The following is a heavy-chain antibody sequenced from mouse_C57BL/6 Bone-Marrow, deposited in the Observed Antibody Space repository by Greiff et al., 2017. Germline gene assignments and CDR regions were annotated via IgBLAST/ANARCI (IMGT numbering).Heavy chain of an antibody. D-gene: IGHD2-3*01. J-gene: IGHJ2*01. V-gene: IGHV1-76*01. CDR2: IYPGSGNT. Sequence: QVQLQQSGAELVRPGASVKLSCKASGYTFTDYYINWVKQRPGQGLEWIARIYPGSGNTYYNEKFKGKATLTAEKSSSTAYMQLSSLTSEDSAVYFCASIYDGYYVDYWGQGTTLTVSS. CDR1: GYTFTDYY. CDR3: ASIYDGYYVDY.